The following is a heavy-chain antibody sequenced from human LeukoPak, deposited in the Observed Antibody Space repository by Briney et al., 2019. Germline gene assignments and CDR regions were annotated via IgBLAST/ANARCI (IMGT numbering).Heavy chain of an antibody. D-gene: IGHD3-10*01. V-gene: IGHV4-31*03. CDR1: GGSISSGGYY. CDR2: IYYSGST. CDR3: ARGVGFFTMVRGVIMSDNWFDP. J-gene: IGHJ5*02. Sequence: SQTLSLTCTVSGGSISSGGYYWSWIRQHPGKGLEWIGYIYYSGSTYYNPSLKSRVTISVDTSKNQFSLKLSSATAADTAVYYCARGVGFFTMVRGVIMSDNWFDPWGQGTLVTVSS.